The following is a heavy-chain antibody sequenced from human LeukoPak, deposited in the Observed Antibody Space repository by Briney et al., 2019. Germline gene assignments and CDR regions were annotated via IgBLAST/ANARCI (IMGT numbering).Heavy chain of an antibody. CDR3: ARHLAEWLRDEYYFDY. D-gene: IGHD5-12*01. J-gene: IGHJ4*02. CDR2: IYYSGST. CDR1: GGSISSSSYY. Sequence: PSETLSLTCTVYGGSISSSSYYWGWIRQPPGKGLEWIGSIYYSGSTYYIPSLKSRVTISVDTSKNQFSLKLSSVTAADTAVYYCARHLAEWLRDEYYFDYWGQGTLVTVSS. V-gene: IGHV4-39*01.